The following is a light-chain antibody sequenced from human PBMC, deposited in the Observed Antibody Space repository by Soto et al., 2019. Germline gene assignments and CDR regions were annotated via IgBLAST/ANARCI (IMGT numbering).Light chain of an antibody. CDR2: AAS. J-gene: IGKJ4*01. V-gene: IGKV1-39*01. CDR1: QSISNY. CDR3: QQSYGTPLT. Sequence: DMEMPQSPSSLSASVGDRVTITCRASQSISNYLNWYQHKPGKVPKLLIYAASSLQSGVPTRFSGSGSGTDFTLTINSLQPEDFATYYCQQSYGTPLTFGGWTKIEIK.